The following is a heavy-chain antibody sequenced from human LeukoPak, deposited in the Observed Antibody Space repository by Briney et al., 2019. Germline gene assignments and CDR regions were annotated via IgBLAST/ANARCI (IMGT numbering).Heavy chain of an antibody. CDR1: GSTFSSYA. Sequence: GGSLRLSCATSGSTFSSYAMSWVRQAPGKGLEWVSGIIASGGSTYYADSVKGRFTISRDNSKNTLYLQMNSLRAEDTAVYYCAKDYYGGDSHYYGMDVWGQGTTVTVSS. V-gene: IGHV3-23*01. J-gene: IGHJ6*02. D-gene: IGHD4-23*01. CDR2: IIASGGST. CDR3: AKDYYGGDSHYYGMDV.